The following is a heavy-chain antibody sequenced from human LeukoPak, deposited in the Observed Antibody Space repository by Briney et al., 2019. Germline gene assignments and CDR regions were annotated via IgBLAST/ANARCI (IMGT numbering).Heavy chain of an antibody. CDR2: INPNSGGT. J-gene: IGHJ3*02. CDR1: GYTFTGYY. Sequence: GASMKVSCKASGYTFTGYYMHWVRQAPGQGLEWMGWINPNSGGTNYAQKFQGRVTMTRDTSISTAYMELSRLRSDDTAVYYCARGEYDFWSGDDAFDIWGQGTMVTVSS. D-gene: IGHD3-3*01. V-gene: IGHV1-2*02. CDR3: ARGEYDFWSGDDAFDI.